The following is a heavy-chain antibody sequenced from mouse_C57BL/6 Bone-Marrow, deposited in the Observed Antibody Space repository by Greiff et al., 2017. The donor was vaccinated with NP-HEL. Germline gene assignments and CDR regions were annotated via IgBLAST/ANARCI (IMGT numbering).Heavy chain of an antibody. J-gene: IGHJ1*03. Sequence: VQLQQPGAELVKPGASVKLSCKASGYTFTSYWMQWVKQRPGQGLEWIGEIDPSDSYTNYNQKFKGKATLTVDTSSSTAYMQLSSLTSEDSAVYYCAPLLRPYFDVWGTGTTVTVSS. CDR2: IDPSDSYT. CDR1: GYTFTSYW. D-gene: IGHD1-1*01. CDR3: APLLRPYFDV. V-gene: IGHV1-50*01.